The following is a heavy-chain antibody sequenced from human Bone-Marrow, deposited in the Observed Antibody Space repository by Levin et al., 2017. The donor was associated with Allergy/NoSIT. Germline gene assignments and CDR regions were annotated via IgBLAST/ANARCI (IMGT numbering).Heavy chain of an antibody. CDR3: AEGTY. Sequence: PGGSLRLSCAASGFTFSSYAMYWVRQAPGKGLEWVALISHEGSNEYYADSVKGRFTISRDNSKNTSYLQMNSLRAEDTAVYYCAEGTYWGQGTLVTVSS. CDR1: GFTFSSYA. V-gene: IGHV3-30-3*01. J-gene: IGHJ4*02. CDR2: ISHEGSNE. D-gene: IGHD3/OR15-3a*01.